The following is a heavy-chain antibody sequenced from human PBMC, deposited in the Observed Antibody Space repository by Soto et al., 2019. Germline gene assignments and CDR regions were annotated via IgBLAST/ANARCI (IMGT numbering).Heavy chain of an antibody. CDR3: ATYYDFGSAHHPH. D-gene: IGHD3-3*01. CDR1: GFSFTNTW. Sequence: EVQLVESGGGLVKPGGSLRLSCAASGFSFTNTWMHWVRQAPGKGLEWVGRIKSRGDGETTDYAAPVKGRFTISRDHSRDTFYVQINSLKSEDTAVYYCATYYDFGSAHHPHWCQGILVIVSS. V-gene: IGHV3-15*07. CDR2: IKSRGDGETT. J-gene: IGHJ4*02.